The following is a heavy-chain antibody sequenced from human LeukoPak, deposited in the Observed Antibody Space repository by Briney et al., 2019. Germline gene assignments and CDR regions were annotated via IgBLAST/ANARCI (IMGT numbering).Heavy chain of an antibody. V-gene: IGHV4-59*11. D-gene: IGHD6-13*01. Sequence: PSETLPLTCTVSGGSISRHFWSWIRQPPGKGLEWIGNIYYSGSTNYNPSLKSRVTISVDTSKNQFSLKLSSVTAADTAVYYCARVVSSSWSYYFDYWGQGTLVTVSS. CDR2: IYYSGST. J-gene: IGHJ4*02. CDR1: GGSISRHF. CDR3: ARVVSSSWSYYFDY.